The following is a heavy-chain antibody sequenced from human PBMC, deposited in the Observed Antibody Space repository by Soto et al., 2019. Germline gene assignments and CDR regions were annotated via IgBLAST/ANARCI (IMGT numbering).Heavy chain of an antibody. Sequence: EVQLVEAGGGLVQPGGSLRLSCEVSGFTFSSYWMHWVRQAPGKGLVWVSRINSDGSTITYADAVEGRFTISRDNAKNTLYLQMNSLRAEDTAVYYCARVGTGNWYFDLWGRGTLVTVSS. V-gene: IGHV3-74*01. J-gene: IGHJ2*01. CDR1: GFTFSSYW. CDR3: ARVGTGNWYFDL. D-gene: IGHD1-1*01. CDR2: INSDGSTI.